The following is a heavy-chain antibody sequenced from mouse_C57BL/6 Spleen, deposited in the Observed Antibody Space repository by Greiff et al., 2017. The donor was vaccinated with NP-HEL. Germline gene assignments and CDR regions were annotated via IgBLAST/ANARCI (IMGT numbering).Heavy chain of an antibody. Sequence: EVKLVESGPGLVKPSQSLSLTCSVTGYSITSGYYWNWIRQFPGNKLEWMGYISYDGSNNYNPSLKNRISITRDTSKNQFFLKLNSVTTEDTATYYCAREGDYVAWFAYWGQGTLVTVSA. CDR3: AREGDYVAWFAY. CDR2: ISYDGSN. J-gene: IGHJ3*01. V-gene: IGHV3-6*01. D-gene: IGHD2-4*01. CDR1: GYSITSGYY.